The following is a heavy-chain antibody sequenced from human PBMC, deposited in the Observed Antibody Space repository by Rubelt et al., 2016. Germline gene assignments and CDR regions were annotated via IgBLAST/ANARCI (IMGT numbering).Heavy chain of an antibody. V-gene: IGHV4-34*01. J-gene: IGHJ4*02. CDR2: INHSGTT. Sequence: QVQLQLWGAGLLKPSETLSLTCAVYGGSFSGYYWSWIRQAPGKGLEWIGEINHSGTTNNNPSLKSRVTTSVDTSKNQSPLKLSSVTAADTAVYYCTSLRDYFDYWGQGTLVTVSS. CDR3: TSLRDYFDY. CDR1: GGSFSGYY.